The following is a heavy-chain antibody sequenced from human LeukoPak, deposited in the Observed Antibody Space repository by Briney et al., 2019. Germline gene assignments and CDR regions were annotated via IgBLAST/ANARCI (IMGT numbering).Heavy chain of an antibody. D-gene: IGHD6-13*01. CDR2: IIPVFGTP. CDR3: ASFNQESVFIAAAGPRPYYYYYMDV. CDR1: GGTFNSYV. V-gene: IGHV1-69*05. Sequence: ASVKVSCKASGGTFNSYVISWVRQAPGQGLEWMGGIIPVFGTPKYAQKFQGRVTITKDESTSTAYMELSSLSSEDTAVYYCASFNQESVFIAAAGPRPYYYYYMDVWGKGTTVTVSS. J-gene: IGHJ6*03.